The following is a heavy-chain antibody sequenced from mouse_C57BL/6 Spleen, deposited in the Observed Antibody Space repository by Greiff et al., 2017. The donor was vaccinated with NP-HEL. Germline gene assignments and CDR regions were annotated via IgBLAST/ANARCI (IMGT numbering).Heavy chain of an antibody. CDR3: ARRSSNRYFDY. CDR1: GYTFTSYW. V-gene: IGHV1-59*01. D-gene: IGHD2-14*01. Sequence: QVQLQQPGAQLVRPGTSVKLSCKASGYTFTSYWMPWVKQRPGQGLEWIGVIDPSDSYTNYNQKFKGKATLTVDTSSSTAYMQLSSLTSEDSAVYYCARRSSNRYFDYWGQGTTLTVSS. CDR2: IDPSDSYT. J-gene: IGHJ2*01.